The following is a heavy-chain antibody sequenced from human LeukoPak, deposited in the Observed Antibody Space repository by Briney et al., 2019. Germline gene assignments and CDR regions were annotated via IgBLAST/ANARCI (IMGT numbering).Heavy chain of an antibody. J-gene: IGHJ6*04. CDR2: ISYDGSNK. Sequence: GGSLRLSCAASGFTFSSYAMHWVRQAPGKGLEWVAVISYDGSNKYYADSVKGRFTISRDNSKNTLYLQMNSLRAEDTAEYYCARGSLYGSGSYLLYYYGMDVWGKGTTVTVSS. CDR3: ARGSLYGSGSYLLYYYGMDV. V-gene: IGHV3-30*04. D-gene: IGHD3-10*01. CDR1: GFTFSSYA.